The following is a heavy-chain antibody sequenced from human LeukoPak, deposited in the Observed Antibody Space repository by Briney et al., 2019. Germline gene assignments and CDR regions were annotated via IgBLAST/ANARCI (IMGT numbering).Heavy chain of an antibody. J-gene: IGHJ4*02. V-gene: IGHV1-46*01. CDR1: GYTFTSYY. CDR2: INPSGGST. Sequence: ASVTVSCKASGYTFTSYYMHWVRQAPGQGLEWMGIINPSGGSTSYAQKFQGRVTITADESTSTAYMELSSLRSEDTAVYYCARDGYSYGYIHFDYWGQGTLVTVS. CDR3: ARDGYSYGYIHFDY. D-gene: IGHD5-18*01.